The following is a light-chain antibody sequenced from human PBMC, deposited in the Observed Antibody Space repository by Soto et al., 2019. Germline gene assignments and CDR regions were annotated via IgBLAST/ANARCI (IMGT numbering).Light chain of an antibody. J-gene: IGLJ3*02. V-gene: IGLV2-11*01. CDR3: CSYAGSYTWV. Sequence: QAVVTQPRSVSGSPGQSVTTSCTGTSSDVGGYNYVSWYQQHPGKAPKLMLYDVSRRPSGVPDRFSGSKSGNTASLTISGLQAEDEADYFCCSYAGSYTWVFGGGTQLTVL. CDR1: SSDVGGYNY. CDR2: DVS.